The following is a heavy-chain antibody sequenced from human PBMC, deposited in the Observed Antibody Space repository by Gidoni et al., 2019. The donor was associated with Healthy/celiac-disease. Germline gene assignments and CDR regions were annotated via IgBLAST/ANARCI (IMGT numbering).Heavy chain of an antibody. Sequence: QVQLQESGPGLVKPSATLSLTCTVSGGSVSSGSYYWSWIRQPPGKGLEWIGYIYYSGSTNYNPSLKSRVTISVDTSKNQFSLKLSSVTAADTAVYYCARVPPGWYFDLWGRGTLVTVSS. CDR3: ARVPPGWYFDL. D-gene: IGHD1-1*01. V-gene: IGHV4-61*01. CDR1: GGSVSSGSYY. CDR2: IYYSGST. J-gene: IGHJ2*01.